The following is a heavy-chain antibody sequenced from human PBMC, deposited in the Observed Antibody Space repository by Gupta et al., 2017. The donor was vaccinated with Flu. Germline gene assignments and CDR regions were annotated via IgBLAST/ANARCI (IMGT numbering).Heavy chain of an antibody. CDR3: ARAAARKRYCSSTSCYTVGIDY. CDR2: IYYSGST. CDR1: GGSISSSSYY. V-gene: IGHV4-39*01. D-gene: IGHD2-2*02. Sequence: QLQLQESGPGLVKPSETLSLTCTVSGGSISSSSYYWGWIRQPPGKGLDWIGSIYYSGSTYYNPSRKSRVTISVDTSKNQFSLKLSSVTAADTAVYYCARAAARKRYCSSTSCYTVGIDYWGQGTLVTVSS. J-gene: IGHJ4*02.